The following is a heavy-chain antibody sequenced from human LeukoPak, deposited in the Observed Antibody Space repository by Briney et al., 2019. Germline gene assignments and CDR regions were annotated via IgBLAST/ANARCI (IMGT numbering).Heavy chain of an antibody. J-gene: IGHJ5*02. CDR3: ARDRLRLGESWFDP. Sequence: LRLSCAVSGFTFSNSWMNWVRQAPGKGLEWIGYIYYSGSTYYNPSLKSRVTISVDTSKNQFSLKLSSVTAADTAVYYCARDRLRLGESWFDPWGQGTLVTVSS. V-gene: IGHV4-31*02. CDR1: GFTFSNSW. CDR2: IYYSGST. D-gene: IGHD3-16*01.